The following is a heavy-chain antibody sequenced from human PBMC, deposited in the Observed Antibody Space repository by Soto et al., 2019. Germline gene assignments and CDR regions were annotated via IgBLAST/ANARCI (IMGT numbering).Heavy chain of an antibody. J-gene: IGHJ4*02. CDR3: VKALRYFDWLPDFDY. D-gene: IGHD3-9*01. CDR2: ISSNGGST. CDR1: GFTFSGYA. V-gene: IGHV3-64D*06. Sequence: VGSLRLSCSASGFTFSGYAMHWVRQAPGKGLEYVSAISSNGGSTYYADSVKGRFTISRDNSKNTLYLQMSSLRAEDTAVYYCVKALRYFDWLPDFDYWGQGTLVTVS.